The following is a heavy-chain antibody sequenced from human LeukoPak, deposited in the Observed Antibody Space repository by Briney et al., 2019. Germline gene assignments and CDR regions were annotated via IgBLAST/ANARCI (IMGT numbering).Heavy chain of an antibody. CDR3: GRQGYTASYYFLDF. CDR2: IYATGST. Sequence: SETLSLTCDVSGDFFRNYWWGWVRQPAGKGLEWIGRIYATGSTQFNPSLKSRLTLSMDTSTNQLSLELTSVTAADTAVYFCGRQGYTASYYFLDFWSQGTLVTVSS. J-gene: IGHJ4*02. D-gene: IGHD1-26*01. V-gene: IGHV4-4*07. CDR1: GDFFRNYW.